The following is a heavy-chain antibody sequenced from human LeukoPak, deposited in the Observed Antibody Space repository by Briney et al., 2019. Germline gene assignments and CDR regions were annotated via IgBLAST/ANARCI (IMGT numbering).Heavy chain of an antibody. CDR1: GGSISSYY. CDR3: ARGAHDILTGENWFDP. V-gene: IGHV4-59*01. CDR2: IYYTGST. Sequence: SETLSLTCTVSGGSISSYYWSWIRQPPGKGLEWVGYIYYTGSTNYNPSLKSRVTISVDTSKNQFSLKLSSVTAADTAVYYCARGAHDILTGENWFDPWGQGTLVTVSS. D-gene: IGHD3-9*01. J-gene: IGHJ5*02.